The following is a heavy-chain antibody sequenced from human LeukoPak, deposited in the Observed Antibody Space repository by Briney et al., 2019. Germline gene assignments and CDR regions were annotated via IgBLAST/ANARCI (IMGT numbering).Heavy chain of an antibody. J-gene: IGHJ3*02. CDR2: ISGSGGST. D-gene: IGHD2-8*02. CDR3: AKDTGDRDAFDI. Sequence: PGGSLRLSCAASGFTFSSYAMSWVRQAPGKGLEWVSAISGSGGSTYYADSVEGRFTISRDNSKNTLYLQMNSLRAEDTAVYYCAKDTGDRDAFDIWGQGTMVTVSS. V-gene: IGHV3-23*01. CDR1: GFTFSSYA.